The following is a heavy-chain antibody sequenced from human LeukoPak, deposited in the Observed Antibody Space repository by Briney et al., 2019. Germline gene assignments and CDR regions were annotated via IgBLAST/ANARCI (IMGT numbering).Heavy chain of an antibody. CDR1: GYTFTSYD. Sequence: ASVKVSCKASGYTFTSYDINWVRQATGQGLEWMGWMNPNSGNTGYAQKLQGRVTMTTDTSTSTAYMELRSLRSDDTAVYYCARDGLIMVRGANWFDPWGQGTLVTVSS. V-gene: IGHV1-8*01. CDR2: MNPNSGNT. CDR3: ARDGLIMVRGANWFDP. J-gene: IGHJ5*02. D-gene: IGHD3-10*01.